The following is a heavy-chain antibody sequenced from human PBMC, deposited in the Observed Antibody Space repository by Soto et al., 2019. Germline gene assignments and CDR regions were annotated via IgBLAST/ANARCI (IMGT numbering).Heavy chain of an antibody. V-gene: IGHV4-39*01. J-gene: IGHJ5*02. Sequence: SETLSLTCTVSGGSISSSSYYWGWIRQPPGKGLEWIGSIYYSGSTYYNPSLKSQVTISVDTSKNQFSLKLSSVTAADTAVYYCARKVEYSSSSEWFDPWGQGTLVTVSS. CDR3: ARKVEYSSSSEWFDP. CDR2: IYYSGST. CDR1: GGSISSSSYY. D-gene: IGHD6-6*01.